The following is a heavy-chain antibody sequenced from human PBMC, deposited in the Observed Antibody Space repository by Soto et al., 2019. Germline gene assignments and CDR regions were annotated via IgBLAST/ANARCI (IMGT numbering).Heavy chain of an antibody. J-gene: IGHJ4*02. CDR2: IWNDGSNE. Sequence: VQLWESGGGVVQPGGSLRLSCEASGFNFSSYGIHWVRQAPGKGLEWVAIIWNDGSNEYYADSVKGRFTISRDNSKNTVYLQVSKLRAEDTAVYFCARDQTDSGGYSDSWGQGTLVTVSS. V-gene: IGHV3-33*01. CDR1: GFNFSSYG. CDR3: ARDQTDSGGYSDS. D-gene: IGHD3-22*01.